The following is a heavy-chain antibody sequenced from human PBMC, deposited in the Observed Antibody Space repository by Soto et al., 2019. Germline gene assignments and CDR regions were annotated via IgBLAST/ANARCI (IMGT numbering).Heavy chain of an antibody. CDR3: SKLNYSTSVRWLQH. Sequence: GESLKISCESSGYTLANYWSGWVRQEPGKGLEWVAFIYSSDSRSIYSLSFQGQVTISADKSICTAYLQWTSPKASDTAISYCSKLNYSTSVRWLQHWGQGTPVTVS. J-gene: IGHJ1*01. D-gene: IGHD6-6*01. V-gene: IGHV5-51*01. CDR2: IYSSDSRS. CDR1: GYTLANYW.